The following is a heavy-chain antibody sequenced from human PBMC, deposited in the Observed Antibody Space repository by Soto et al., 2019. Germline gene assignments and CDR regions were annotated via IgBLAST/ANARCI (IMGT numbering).Heavy chain of an antibody. V-gene: IGHV4-39*01. J-gene: IGHJ5*02. Sequence: QLQLQESGPGLVKPSETLSLTCTVSGGSISSSSYYWGWIRQPPGKGLEWIGSIYYSGSTYYNPTPKSRVTISVDTSKNQFSLKLSSVTAADTAVYYCARHFGVNTIELNWFDPWGQGTLVTVSS. CDR1: GGSISSSSYY. D-gene: IGHD3-3*01. CDR3: ARHFGVNTIELNWFDP. CDR2: IYYSGST.